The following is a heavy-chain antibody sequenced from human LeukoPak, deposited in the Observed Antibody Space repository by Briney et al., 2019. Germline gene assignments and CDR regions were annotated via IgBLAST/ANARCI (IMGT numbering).Heavy chain of an antibody. CDR3: AELGITMIGGV. D-gene: IGHD3-10*02. V-gene: IGHV3-21*01. J-gene: IGHJ6*04. Sequence: GGSLRLSCAASGFTFSSYSMNWVRQAPRKGLEWVSSISSSSNYIYYADSVKGRFTISRDNAKNSLYLQMNSLRAEDTAVYYCAELGITMIGGVWGKGTTVTISS. CDR1: GFTFSSYS. CDR2: ISSSSNYI.